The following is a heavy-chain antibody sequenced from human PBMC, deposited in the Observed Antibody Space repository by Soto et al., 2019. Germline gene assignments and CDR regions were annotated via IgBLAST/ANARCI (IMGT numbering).Heavy chain of an antibody. CDR3: ARARVVRRIIYYSGMDV. D-gene: IGHD3-10*01. J-gene: IGHJ6*02. Sequence: QVQLQESGPGLVKSSQTLSLTCTVSGGSISSDGNYWSWIRQHPGKGLEWIGYIYYSGSTNYNPSLKSRVTISVDTSKNQFSRKLNSVTAADTAVYYCARARVVRRIIYYSGMDVWGQGPTVTVSS. V-gene: IGHV4-31*03. CDR1: GGSISSDGNY. CDR2: IYYSGST.